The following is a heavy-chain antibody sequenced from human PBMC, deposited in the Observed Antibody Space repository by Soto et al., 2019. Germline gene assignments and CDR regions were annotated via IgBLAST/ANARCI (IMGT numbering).Heavy chain of an antibody. D-gene: IGHD6-19*01. V-gene: IGHV4-61*01. J-gene: IGHJ6*02. CDR1: GGSVSSGSYY. Sequence: SVTLSLTCTVSGGSVSSGSYYWSWIRQPQGKGLEWIGYIYYSGSTNYNHSLKSRVTISVDTSKNQFSLKLSSVTAADTAVYYCAREMRGPAVAGLLAHYYYGMDVWGQGTTVTVSS. CDR2: IYYSGST. CDR3: AREMRGPAVAGLLAHYYYGMDV.